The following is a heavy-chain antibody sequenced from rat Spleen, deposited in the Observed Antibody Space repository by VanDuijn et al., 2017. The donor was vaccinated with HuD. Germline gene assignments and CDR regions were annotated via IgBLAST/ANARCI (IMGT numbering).Heavy chain of an antibody. CDR1: GFTFSDYN. CDR3: ARPHNYRYVMDA. Sequence: EVQLVESGGGLVQPGRSLKLSCAASGFTFSDYNMAWVRQAPKKGLEWVATIIYDGSRTYYRDSVKGRFTISRDNAKSTLYLQMDSLRSEDTATYYCARPHNYRYVMDAWGQGASVTVSS. CDR2: IIYDGSRT. D-gene: IGHD1-10*01. V-gene: IGHV5S10*01. J-gene: IGHJ4*01.